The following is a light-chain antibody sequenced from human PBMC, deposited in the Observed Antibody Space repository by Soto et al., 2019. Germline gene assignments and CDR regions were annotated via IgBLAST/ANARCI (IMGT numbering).Light chain of an antibody. CDR3: PSYDSSLSGYV. V-gene: IGLV1-40*01. Sequence: QPVLTQPPSVSGAPGQRVTISGTGSSSNIGAGYDVHWYQQLPGTAPKLLIYVNTNRPSGVPDRFSGSKSGTSASLAITGLQAEDEADYYCPSYDSSLSGYVFGTGTKLTVL. J-gene: IGLJ1*01. CDR2: VNT. CDR1: SSNIGAGYD.